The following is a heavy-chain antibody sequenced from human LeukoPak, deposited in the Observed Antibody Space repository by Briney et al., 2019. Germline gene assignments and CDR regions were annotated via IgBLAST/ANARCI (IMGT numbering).Heavy chain of an antibody. CDR3: ARTPRSSWYFDL. CDR2: IYYSGST. D-gene: IGHD2-15*01. V-gene: IGHV4-59*02. CDR1: GGSVSSYY. Sequence: SQTLSLTCTVSGGSVSSYYWSWIRQPPGKGLQWIGYIYYSGSTNYNPSLNSRVTISIDTSKNQFSLKLSSVTAADTAVYYCARTPRSSWYFDLWGRGTLVTVSS. J-gene: IGHJ2*01.